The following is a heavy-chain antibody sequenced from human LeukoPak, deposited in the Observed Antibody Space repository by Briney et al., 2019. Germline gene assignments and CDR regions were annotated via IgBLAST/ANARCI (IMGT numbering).Heavy chain of an antibody. CDR3: VKLVGSGYDILTGYYAGWFDP. CDR1: GGSFSGYY. Sequence: PSETLSLTCAVYGGSFSGYYWSWIRQPPGKGLEWIGEINHSGSTNYNPSLKSRVTISVDTSKNQFSLKLSSVTAADTAVYYCVKLVGSGYDILTGYYAGWFDPWGQGTLVTVSS. CDR2: INHSGST. J-gene: IGHJ5*02. D-gene: IGHD3-9*01. V-gene: IGHV4-34*01.